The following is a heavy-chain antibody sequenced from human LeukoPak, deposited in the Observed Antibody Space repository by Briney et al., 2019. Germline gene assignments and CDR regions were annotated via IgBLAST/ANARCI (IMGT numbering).Heavy chain of an antibody. CDR1: GFTFSNYA. Sequence: GGSLRLSCAASGFTFSNYAMSWVRQAPGKGLEWVSGISGSGDRTYYADSVRGRFTISRDNSKNTLYLQMNSLRVEDTAIYYCAKDKGRLWYFFDYWGQENLVSVSS. CDR3: AKDKGRLWYFFDY. D-gene: IGHD3-10*01. CDR2: ISGSGDRT. V-gene: IGHV3-23*01. J-gene: IGHJ4*02.